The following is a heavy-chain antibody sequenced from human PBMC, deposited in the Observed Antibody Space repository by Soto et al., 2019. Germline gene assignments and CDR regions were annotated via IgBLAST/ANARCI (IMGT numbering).Heavy chain of an antibody. D-gene: IGHD6-19*01. CDR3: AKGIRKSSGWDFDS. V-gene: IGHV1-69*06. CDR1: GGSFSSDA. Sequence: QVQLVQSGAEVKKPGSSVKVSCNTSGGSFSSDAISWVRQAPGQGLEWMGGIIPMFGSPNYAQRFQGRVTITAVKSTSTVNMELSSLRSEDTAVYYCAKGIRKSSGWDFDSWGQGTLVTVSS. J-gene: IGHJ4*02. CDR2: IIPMFGSP.